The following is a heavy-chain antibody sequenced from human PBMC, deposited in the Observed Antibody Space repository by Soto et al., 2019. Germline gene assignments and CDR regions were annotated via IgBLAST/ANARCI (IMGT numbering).Heavy chain of an antibody. J-gene: IGHJ4*02. D-gene: IGHD3-10*01. Sequence: GGSLRLSCVASWSTFGGRAMRWVRQAPGEGLEWVSTITDTGGDAKYADSVRGRFTISRDNSKKTLYPQMSSLRADDSAVYFCARGSKDSYPGSRIFAFWGRGTLVTVSS. CDR3: ARGSKDSYPGSRIFAF. V-gene: IGHV3-23*01. CDR2: ITDTGGDA. CDR1: WSTFGGRA.